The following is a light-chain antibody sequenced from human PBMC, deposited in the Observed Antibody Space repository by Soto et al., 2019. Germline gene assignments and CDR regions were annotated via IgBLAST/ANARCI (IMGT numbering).Light chain of an antibody. J-gene: IGLJ2*01. CDR1: SSNIGNNY. V-gene: IGLV1-51*01. CDR3: AAWDDTLNAAV. Sequence: QSVLTQPPSVSAAPGQKVTISCSGSSSNIGNNYVSWYQQLPGTAPKLLIYDNNQRPSGIPDRFSGSTSGTSASLAISGLQSEDEAEYYCAAWDDTLNAAVFGGGTKLTVL. CDR2: DNN.